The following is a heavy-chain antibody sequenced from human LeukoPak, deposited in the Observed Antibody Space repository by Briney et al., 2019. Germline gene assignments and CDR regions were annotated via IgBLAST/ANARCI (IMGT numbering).Heavy chain of an antibody. V-gene: IGHV3-53*01. CDR3: ARDNALRHYYDSSGYSXPDYXXMDV. CDR1: GFTVSSNY. Sequence: GGSLRLSCAASGFTVSSNYMSWVRQAPGKGLEWVSVIYSGGSTYYADSVKGRFTISRDNSKNTLYLQMNSLRAEDTAVYYCARDNALRHYYDSSGYSXPDYXXMDVXXXGTTVTVSS. CDR2: IYSGGST. D-gene: IGHD3-22*01. J-gene: IGHJ6*02.